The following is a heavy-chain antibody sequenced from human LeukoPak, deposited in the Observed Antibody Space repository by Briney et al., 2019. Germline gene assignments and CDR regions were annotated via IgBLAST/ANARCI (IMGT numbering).Heavy chain of an antibody. CDR3: ARDGIVVVPAAPHYYYYYMDV. Sequence: ASVKVSCKASGYTFTGYYMHWVRQAPGQGLESMGWINPNSGGTNYAQKFQGRVTMTRDTSISTAYMELSRLRSDDTAVYYCARDGIVVVPAAPHYYYYYMDVWGKGTTVTISS. D-gene: IGHD2-2*01. V-gene: IGHV1-2*02. CDR1: GYTFTGYY. J-gene: IGHJ6*03. CDR2: INPNSGGT.